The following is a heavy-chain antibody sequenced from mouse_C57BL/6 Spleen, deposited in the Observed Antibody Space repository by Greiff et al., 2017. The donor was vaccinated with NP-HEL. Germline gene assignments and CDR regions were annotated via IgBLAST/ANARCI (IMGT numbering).Heavy chain of an antibody. CDR1: GYTFTSYW. Sequence: VQLQQSGTELVKPGASVKLSCKASGYTFTSYWMHWVKQRPGQGLEWIGNINPSNGGTNYNEKFKSKATLTVDKSSSTAYMQLSSLTSEDSAVYYCARWGDYDEKYFDVWGTGTTVTVSS. J-gene: IGHJ1*03. CDR3: ARWGDYDEKYFDV. D-gene: IGHD2-4*01. CDR2: INPSNGGT. V-gene: IGHV1-53*01.